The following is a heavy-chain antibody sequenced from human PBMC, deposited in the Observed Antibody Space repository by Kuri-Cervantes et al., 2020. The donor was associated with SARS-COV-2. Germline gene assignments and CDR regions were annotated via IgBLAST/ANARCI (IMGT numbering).Heavy chain of an antibody. V-gene: IGHV3-49*04. CDR1: GFTFGDYA. CDR3: TKDDFWSGYSDY. J-gene: IGHJ4*02. D-gene: IGHD3-3*01. Sequence: LSLTCTASGFTFGDYAMSWVRQAPGKGLEWVGFIRSKAYGGTTEYAASVKGRFTTSRDDSKSIAYLQMNSLKTEDTAVYYCTKDDFWSGYSDYWGQGTLVTVSS. CDR2: IRSKAYGGTT.